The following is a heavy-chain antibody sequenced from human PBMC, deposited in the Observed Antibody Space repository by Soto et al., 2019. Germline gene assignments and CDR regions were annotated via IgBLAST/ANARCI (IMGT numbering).Heavy chain of an antibody. CDR1: GYTFTSYG. Sequence: ASVKVSCKASGYTFTSYGISWVRQAPGQGLEWMGWISAYNGNTNYAQKLQGRVTMTTDTSTSTAYMELSSLRSEDTAVYYCARGKVEYCSGGSCYGGPRDWGQGTLVTVSS. CDR2: ISAYNGNT. J-gene: IGHJ4*02. CDR3: ARGKVEYCSGGSCYGGPRD. D-gene: IGHD2-15*01. V-gene: IGHV1-18*01.